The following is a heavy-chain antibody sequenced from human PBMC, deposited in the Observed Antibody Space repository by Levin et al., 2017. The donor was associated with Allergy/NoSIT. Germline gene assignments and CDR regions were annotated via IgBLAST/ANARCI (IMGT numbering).Heavy chain of an antibody. Sequence: KPSETLSLTCTVSGGSISSSSYYWGWIRQPPGKGLEWIGSIYYSGSTYYNPSLKSRVTISVDTSKNQFSLKLSSVTAADTAVYYCARLVATNQGNFDYWGQGTLVTVSS. CDR3: ARLVATNQGNFDY. V-gene: IGHV4-39*01. D-gene: IGHD5-12*01. CDR1: GGSISSSSYY. J-gene: IGHJ4*02. CDR2: IYYSGST.